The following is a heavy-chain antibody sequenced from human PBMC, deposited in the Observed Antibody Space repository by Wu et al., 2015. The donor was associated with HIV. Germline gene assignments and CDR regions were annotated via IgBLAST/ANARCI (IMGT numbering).Heavy chain of an antibody. CDR1: GYTFTGYY. J-gene: IGHJ4*01. V-gene: IGHV1-2*02. D-gene: IGHD2-15*01. Sequence: QVQMVQSGAEVKKPGASMKVSCKASGYTFTGYYIHWVRQAPGQGLEWMGWINPNIGGTNYAQKFQGRVTMTRTRPSATAYMGSWEQKLRSDDTAVYCCATGRLLLPPGDYWGQREHWSPSPQ. CDR2: INPNIGGT. CDR3: ATGRLLLPPGDY.